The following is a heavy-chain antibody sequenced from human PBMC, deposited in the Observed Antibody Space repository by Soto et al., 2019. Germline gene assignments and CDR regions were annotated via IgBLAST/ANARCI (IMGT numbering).Heavy chain of an antibody. CDR2: IYYSGST. CDR1: GRSITSSIYY. V-gene: IGHV4-39*01. CDR3: MLGSGWKDFDY. Sequence: SETLSLTCPFFGRSITSSIYYLGWIRQPPGKGLEWIGSIYYSGSTYHNPSLKSRVTISVDTSKNQFSLKLSSVTAADTAVYYCMLGSGWKDFDYWGQGTLVTVSS. D-gene: IGHD3-22*01. J-gene: IGHJ4*02.